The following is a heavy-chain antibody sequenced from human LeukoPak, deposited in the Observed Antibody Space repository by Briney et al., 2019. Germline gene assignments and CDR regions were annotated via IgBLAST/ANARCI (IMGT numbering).Heavy chain of an antibody. CDR3: ARDRYYDILTGYGGGWFDP. V-gene: IGHV4-61*01. D-gene: IGHD3-9*01. CDR1: GGSISSSSYY. Sequence: SETLSLTCTVSGGSISSSSYYWSWIRQPPGKGLEWIGYIYYSGSTNYNPSLKSRVTISVDTSKNQFSLKLSSVTAADTAVYYCARDRYYDILTGYGGGWFDPWGQGTLVTVSS. CDR2: IYYSGST. J-gene: IGHJ5*02.